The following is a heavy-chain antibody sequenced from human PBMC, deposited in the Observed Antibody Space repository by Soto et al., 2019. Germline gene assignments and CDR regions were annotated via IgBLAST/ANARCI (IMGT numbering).Heavy chain of an antibody. V-gene: IGHV1-58*01. Sequence: SVKVSCKTSGIIFSNSAVQWVRQARGQRLEWLGYIIIAGGGTKYSQNLQGKITITRDMSTNTAYMQLTSLRSEDTAIYYCAAELYSGGRCCSFDIWGQGTMVTVS. J-gene: IGHJ3*02. D-gene: IGHD2-15*01. CDR2: IIIAGGGT. CDR1: GIIFSNSA. CDR3: AAELYSGGRCCSFDI.